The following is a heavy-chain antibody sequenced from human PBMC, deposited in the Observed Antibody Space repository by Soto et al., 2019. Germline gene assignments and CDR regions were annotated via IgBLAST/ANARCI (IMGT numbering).Heavy chain of an antibody. V-gene: IGHV3-23*01. CDR3: AKDSLHYYYDSSGYPAY. J-gene: IGHJ4*02. CDR2: ISGSGGST. CDR1: GFTFSSYA. D-gene: IGHD3-22*01. Sequence: GGSLRLSCAASGFTFSSYAMSWVRQAPGKGLEWVSAISGSGGSTYYADSVKGRFTISRDNSKNTLYLQMNSLRAEDTAIYYWAKDSLHYYYDSSGYPAYWGQGTLVTVSS.